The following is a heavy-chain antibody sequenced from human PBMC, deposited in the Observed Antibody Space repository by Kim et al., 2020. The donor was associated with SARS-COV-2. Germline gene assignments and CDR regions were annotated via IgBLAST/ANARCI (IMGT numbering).Heavy chain of an antibody. V-gene: IGHV3-7*03. Sequence: GSQAYQGDGVRGRFTISRNNAKNSLYLQMNNRRVDDTAVYYCTMCCGLDYWGQGALVTVSS. J-gene: IGHJ4*02. CDR2: GSQA. D-gene: IGHD6-25*01. CDR3: TMCCGLDY.